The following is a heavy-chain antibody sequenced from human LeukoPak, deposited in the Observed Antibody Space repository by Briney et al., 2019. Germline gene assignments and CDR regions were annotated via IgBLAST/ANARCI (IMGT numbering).Heavy chain of an antibody. D-gene: IGHD3-3*01. CDR2: INHSGST. Sequence: MSSETLSLTCAVYGGSFSGYYWSWIRQPPGKGLEWIGEINHSGSTNYNPSLKSRVTISVDTSKNQFSLKLSSVTAADTAVYYCARRGIITTSDYWGQGTLVTVSS. J-gene: IGHJ4*02. V-gene: IGHV4-34*01. CDR3: ARRGIITTSDY. CDR1: GGSFSGYY.